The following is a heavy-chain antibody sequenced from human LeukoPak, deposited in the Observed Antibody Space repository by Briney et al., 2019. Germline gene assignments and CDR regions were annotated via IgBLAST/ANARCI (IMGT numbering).Heavy chain of an antibody. D-gene: IGHD5-18*01. CDR3: ARYSYGTIYGMDV. Sequence: SETLSLTCTVSGGSISSGDYYWSWIRQPPGKGLEWIGYIYYSGSTNYNPSLKSRVTISVDTSKNQFSLKLSSVTAADTAVYYCARYSYGTIYGMDVWGQGTTVTVSS. J-gene: IGHJ6*02. V-gene: IGHV4-61*08. CDR2: IYYSGST. CDR1: GGSISSGDYY.